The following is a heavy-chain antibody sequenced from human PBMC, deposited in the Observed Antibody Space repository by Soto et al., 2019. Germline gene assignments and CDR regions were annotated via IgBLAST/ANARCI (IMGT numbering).Heavy chain of an antibody. CDR1: GGSISSGDYY. J-gene: IGHJ3*01. Sequence: QVQLQQSGPGLVKSSQTLSLTCTVSGGSISSGDYYWNWIRQHPEKGLEWIGSIHHRGNTYYSPSLESRISISIDTSKNQFSLRLSSVTAADTAVYYCAREGGSYDSGGFLIRGAFDVWGQGTTVTVSP. CDR3: AREGGSYDSGGFLIRGAFDV. D-gene: IGHD3-22*01. CDR2: IHHRGNT. V-gene: IGHV4-31*03.